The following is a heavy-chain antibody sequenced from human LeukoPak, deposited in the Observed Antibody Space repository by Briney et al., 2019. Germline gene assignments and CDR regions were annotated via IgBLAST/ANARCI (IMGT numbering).Heavy chain of an antibody. J-gene: IGHJ5*02. D-gene: IGHD6-13*01. V-gene: IGHV4-61*02. CDR2: IYTSGST. Sequence: SQTLSLTCTVSGGSISSGAYYWSWIRQPAGKGLEWIGRIYTSGSTNYTPSLKSRITISVDTSKNQFSLKLSSVTAADTAVYYCARAYRGNSWLTQGWFDPWGQGTLVTVSS. CDR3: ARAYRGNSWLTQGWFDP. CDR1: GGSISSGAYY.